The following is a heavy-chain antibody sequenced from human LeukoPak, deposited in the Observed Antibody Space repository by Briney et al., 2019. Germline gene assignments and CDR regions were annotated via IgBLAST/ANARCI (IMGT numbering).Heavy chain of an antibody. CDR3: ARDYATTVVTSDY. J-gene: IGHJ4*02. D-gene: IGHD4-23*01. CDR1: GYTFTSYD. Sequence: ASVKVSCKASGYTFTSYDINWVREATGQGLEWMGWMNPNSGNTGYAQKFQGRVTMTRNTSISTAYMELSSLRSEDTAVYYCARDYATTVVTSDYWGQGTLVTVSS. CDR2: MNPNSGNT. V-gene: IGHV1-8*01.